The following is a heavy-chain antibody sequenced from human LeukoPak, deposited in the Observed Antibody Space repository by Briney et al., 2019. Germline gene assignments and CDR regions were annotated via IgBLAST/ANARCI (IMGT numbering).Heavy chain of an antibody. D-gene: IGHD1-26*01. Sequence: GGSLRLSCAASGFTFSSYAMHWVRQAPGKGLEWVAVISYDGSNKYYADSVKGRFTISRDNSKNTLYLQMNSLRAEDTAVYYCARDRGATTVYYYYGMDVWGQGTTVTVSS. CDR2: ISYDGSNK. CDR3: ARDRGATTVYYYYGMDV. J-gene: IGHJ6*02. V-gene: IGHV3-30-3*01. CDR1: GFTFSSYA.